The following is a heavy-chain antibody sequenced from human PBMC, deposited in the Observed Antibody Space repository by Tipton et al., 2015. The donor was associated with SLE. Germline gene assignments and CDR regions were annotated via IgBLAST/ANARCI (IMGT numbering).Heavy chain of an antibody. V-gene: IGHV4-34*01. CDR3: ARGGTGDGTKPFDP. CDR2: VSHSGRT. J-gene: IGHJ5*02. CDR1: DGSLGGYY. D-gene: IGHD2-8*01. Sequence: TLSLTCAVYDGSLGGYYWSWIRQPPGKGLEWIGEVSHSGRTNYIASLKSRVTISIDTSKNQFSLRLNSVVAADTGVYYCARGGTGDGTKPFDPWGQGTLVTVS.